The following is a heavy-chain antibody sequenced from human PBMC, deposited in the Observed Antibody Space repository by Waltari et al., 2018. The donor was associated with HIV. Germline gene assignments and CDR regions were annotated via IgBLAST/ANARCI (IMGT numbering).Heavy chain of an antibody. CDR2: ISGEGKNK. Sequence: EVRLVESGGGPVQPGGSLRLSCAASGFTISLYNMNWVRQTPGKGLEWVAYISGEGKNKYYADSVKGRFIISKDNGQNFLHLQMDRLSVDDSAKYFCAREVTSSKVMNYWGQGTPVIVSS. D-gene: IGHD2-21*02. J-gene: IGHJ4*02. CDR3: AREVTSSKVMNY. CDR1: GFTISLYN. V-gene: IGHV3-48*03.